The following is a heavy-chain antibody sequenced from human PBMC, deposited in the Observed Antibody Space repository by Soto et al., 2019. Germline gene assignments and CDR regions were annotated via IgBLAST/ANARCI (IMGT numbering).Heavy chain of an antibody. Sequence: QVQLVQSGAEVKKPGSSVKVSCKASGGTFSSYTISWVRQAPGQGLEWMGRIIPILGIANYAQKFQGRVTITADKSTSTAYMELSSLRSEDTAVYYCARDCSSTSCYEDYYYGMDVWGQGTTVTVSS. CDR2: IIPILGIA. J-gene: IGHJ6*02. V-gene: IGHV1-69*08. CDR1: GGTFSSYT. CDR3: ARDCSSTSCYEDYYYGMDV. D-gene: IGHD2-2*01.